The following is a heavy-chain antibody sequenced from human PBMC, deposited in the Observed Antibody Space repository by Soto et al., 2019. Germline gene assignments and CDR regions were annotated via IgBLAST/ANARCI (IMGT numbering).Heavy chain of an antibody. CDR2: TYHSVST. V-gene: IGHV4-30-2*01. CDR1: GGSISSGGYS. Sequence: QLQLQESGSGLVKPSQTLSLTCAVSGGSISSGGYSWSWIRQPPGQGLEWIAYTYHSVSTYYNPSPKSRVTISVDTSKNQFSLKLTTVTAADTAVYYCATVPDYWGQGTVVTVSS. J-gene: IGHJ4*02. CDR3: ATVPDY.